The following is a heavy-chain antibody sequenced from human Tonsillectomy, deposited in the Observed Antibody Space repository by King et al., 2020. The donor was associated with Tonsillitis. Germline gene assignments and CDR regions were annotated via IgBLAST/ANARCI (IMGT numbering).Heavy chain of an antibody. CDR1: GYTFNNYG. CDR3: GRDRYCSSTTCLLYYYYGMDV. V-gene: IGHV1-18*01. D-gene: IGHD2-2*01. Sequence: QLVQSGAEVKKPGASVKVSCKASGYTFNNYGVSRVRQAPGQGLEWMGWISGHNGNTNYAQKFQGRVTMTTDTSTSTAYMELRSLRSDDTAVYYCGRDRYCSSTTCLLYYYYGMDVWGQGTTVTVSS. J-gene: IGHJ6*02. CDR2: ISGHNGNT.